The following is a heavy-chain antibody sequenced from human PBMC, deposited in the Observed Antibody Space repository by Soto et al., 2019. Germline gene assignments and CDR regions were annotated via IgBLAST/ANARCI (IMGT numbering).Heavy chain of an antibody. D-gene: IGHD6-13*01. CDR2: ISVYNGNT. V-gene: IGHV1-18*01. Sequence: GASVKVSCKASGYTFTNHGINWVRQAPGQGLEWMGWISVYNGNTNYAQKFQGRVTMTTDTSTSTAYMELRSLTSDDTAVYYCARDEWQQLVLIEYWGQGTLVTVSS. CDR3: ARDEWQQLVLIEY. CDR1: GYTFTNHG. J-gene: IGHJ4*02.